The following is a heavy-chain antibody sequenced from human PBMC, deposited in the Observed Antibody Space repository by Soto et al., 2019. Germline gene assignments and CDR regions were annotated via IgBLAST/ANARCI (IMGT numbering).Heavy chain of an antibody. J-gene: IGHJ4*02. CDR2: IIPIFGTA. CDR3: AGRCDSTSCLAHFEY. D-gene: IGHD2-2*01. CDR1: GCTSNNYV. Sequence: ASVKVSCKASGCTSNNYVINWVRQAPGQGLEWMGGIIPIFGTANYAQKFQGRVTITADKSTSTAYMELNSLRSEDTAVYYCAGRCDSTSCLAHFEYLGQGTLVTVSS. V-gene: IGHV1-69*06.